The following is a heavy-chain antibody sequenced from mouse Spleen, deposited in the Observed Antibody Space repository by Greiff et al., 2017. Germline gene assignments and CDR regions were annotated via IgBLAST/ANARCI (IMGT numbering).Heavy chain of an antibody. CDR1: GFTFSDYG. Sequence: DVKLVESGGGLVKPGGSLKLSCAASGFTFSDYGMHWVRQAPEKGLEWVAYISSGSSTIYYADTVKGRFTISRDNAKNTLFLQMTSLRSEDTAMYYCARSSPGAMDYWGQGTSVTVSS. CDR2: ISSGSSTI. D-gene: IGHD1-1*01. CDR3: ARSSPGAMDY. J-gene: IGHJ4*01. V-gene: IGHV5-17*01.